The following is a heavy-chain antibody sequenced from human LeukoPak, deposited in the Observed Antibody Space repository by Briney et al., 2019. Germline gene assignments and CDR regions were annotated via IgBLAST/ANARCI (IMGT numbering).Heavy chain of an antibody. V-gene: IGHV3-48*01. D-gene: IGHD3-22*01. Sequence: GGSLRLTCEASGFIFSGRSMNWIRQAPGKGLEWVSYIRSDGSIIYYADSVKGRFTISRDNPKNTLFLQMNSLRAEDTAVYFCAKRGVVIRVILVGFNEDAYYFDSWGQGALVTVSS. CDR3: AKRGVVIRVILVGFNEDAYYFDS. CDR2: IRSDGSII. CDR1: GFIFSGRS. J-gene: IGHJ4*02.